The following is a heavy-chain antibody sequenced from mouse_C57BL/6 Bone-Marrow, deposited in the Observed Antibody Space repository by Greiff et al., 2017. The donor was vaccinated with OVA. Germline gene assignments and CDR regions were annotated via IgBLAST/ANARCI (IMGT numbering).Heavy chain of an antibody. Sequence: QVHVKQSGAELVRPGTSVKVSCKASGYAFTNYLIEWVKQRPGQGLEWIGVINPGSGGTNYNEKFKGKATLTADKSSSTAYMQLSSLTSEDSAVYFCARSNYYGKGAWFAYWGQGTLVTVSA. CDR3: ARSNYYGKGAWFAY. V-gene: IGHV1-54*01. CDR2: INPGSGGT. D-gene: IGHD2-1*01. CDR1: GYAFTNYL. J-gene: IGHJ3*01.